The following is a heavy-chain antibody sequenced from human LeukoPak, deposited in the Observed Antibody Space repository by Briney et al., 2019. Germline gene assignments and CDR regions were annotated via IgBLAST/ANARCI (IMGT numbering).Heavy chain of an antibody. D-gene: IGHD3-16*01. Sequence: AGSLRLSCAASGFTFSDYILAWVRQAPGKGLEWVGRIRRGANSYTTEYAASVKGRFTISRDDSKNSLYLHMNSLKTEDTAVYHCSRDGGEGGNSAFDIWGQGTMVTVSS. CDR2: IRRGANSYTT. J-gene: IGHJ3*02. CDR3: SRDGGEGGNSAFDI. CDR1: GFTFSDYI. V-gene: IGHV3-72*01.